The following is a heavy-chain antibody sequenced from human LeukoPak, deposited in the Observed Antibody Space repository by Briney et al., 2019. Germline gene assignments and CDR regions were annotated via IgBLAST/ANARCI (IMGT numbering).Heavy chain of an antibody. V-gene: IGHV1-18*01. CDR1: GYTFTSYG. D-gene: IGHD5-12*01. CDR3: ARDRGYSGYDTIYYYYYYMDV. J-gene: IGHJ6*03. CDR2: ISAYNGNT. Sequence: GASVKVSCKASGYTFTSYGISWVRQAPGQGLEWMGWISAYNGNTNRAQKPQGRVTMTTDTSTSTAYMELRSLRSDYTAVYYCARDRGYSGYDTIYYYYYYMDVWGKGTTVTVSS.